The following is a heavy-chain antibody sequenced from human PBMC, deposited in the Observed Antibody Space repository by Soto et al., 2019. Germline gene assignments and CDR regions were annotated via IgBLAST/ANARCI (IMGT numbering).Heavy chain of an antibody. CDR2: INHSGST. V-gene: IGHV4-34*01. J-gene: IGHJ6*03. CDR1: GGSFSGYY. D-gene: IGHD3-9*01. CDR3: ARGRRYFDWLYRYSYYYYMDV. Sequence: SETLSLTCAVYGGSFSGYYWSWIRQPPGKGLEWIGEINHSGSTNYNPSLKSRVTISVDTSKNQFSLKLSSVTAADTAVYYCARGRRYFDWLYRYSYYYYMDVWGKGTTVTFSS.